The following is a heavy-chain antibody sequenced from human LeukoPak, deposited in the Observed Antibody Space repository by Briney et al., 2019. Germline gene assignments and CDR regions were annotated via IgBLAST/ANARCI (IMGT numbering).Heavy chain of an antibody. V-gene: IGHV1-46*01. CDR2: INPSGGST. J-gene: IGHJ5*02. D-gene: IGHD3-9*01. CDR3: AREIPGGYFDWLYNWFDP. CDR1: GYTFTSHY. Sequence: ASVKVSCKASGYTFTSHYMHWVRQAPGQGLEWMGIINPSGGSTSYAQKFQGRVTMTRDTSTSTVYMELSSLRSEDTAVYYCAREIPGGYFDWLYNWFDPWGQGTLVTVSS.